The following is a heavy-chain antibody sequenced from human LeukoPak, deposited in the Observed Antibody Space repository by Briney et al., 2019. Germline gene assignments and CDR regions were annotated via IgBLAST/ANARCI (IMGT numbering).Heavy chain of an antibody. V-gene: IGHV3-23*01. D-gene: IGHD3-10*01. CDR1: GFIFRSYW. Sequence: LGGSLRLSCAASGFIFRSYWMSWARQAPGKGLEWVSTISGSGSNTFYADSVKGRFTISRDNSKNTLFLQMNSLRAEDTAVYYCAKVAAVNLYYFDYWGQGTLVTVSS. CDR3: AKVAAVNLYYFDY. CDR2: ISGSGSNT. J-gene: IGHJ4*02.